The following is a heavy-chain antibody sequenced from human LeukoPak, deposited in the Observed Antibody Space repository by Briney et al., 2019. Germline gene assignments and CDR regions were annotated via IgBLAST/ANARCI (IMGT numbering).Heavy chain of an antibody. Sequence: SETLSPTCTVSGGSVSSGSYYWSWIRQPPGKGLEWIGYIYYSGSTNYNPSLKSRVTISVDTSKNQFSLKLSSVTAADTAVYYCARFFLRYSYGYGAFDIWGQGTMVTVSS. V-gene: IGHV4-61*01. CDR2: IYYSGST. CDR1: GGSVSSGSYY. J-gene: IGHJ3*02. D-gene: IGHD5-18*01. CDR3: ARFFLRYSYGYGAFDI.